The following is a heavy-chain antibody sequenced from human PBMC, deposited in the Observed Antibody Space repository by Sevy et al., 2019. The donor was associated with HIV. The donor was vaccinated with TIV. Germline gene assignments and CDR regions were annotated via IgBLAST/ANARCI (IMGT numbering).Heavy chain of an antibody. D-gene: IGHD2-2*01. J-gene: IGHJ6*02. CDR3: AGDCTSINYIWGLDV. CDR2: IKRDGSEK. V-gene: IGHV3-7*03. CDR1: GFTFSDYW. Sequence: GGSLRLSCAASGFTFSDYWMSWVRQAPGKGLEWVANIKRDGSEKYYVDSVKGRFTISRDNAKNSLFLQMNSLRAEDTAVYYCAGDCTSINYIWGLDVWGQGTTVTVSS.